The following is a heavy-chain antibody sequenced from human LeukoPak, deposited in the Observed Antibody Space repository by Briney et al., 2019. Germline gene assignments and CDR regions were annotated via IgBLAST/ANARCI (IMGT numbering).Heavy chain of an antibody. CDR1: GGSISSSTW. CDR3: ARNPGSEYPEW. J-gene: IGHJ4*02. CDR2: IYHSGST. Sequence: SETLSLTCAVSGGSISSSTWWSWVRQPPGKGLEWIGEIYHSGSTNYSPSLKSRVTISVDKSKNQFSLKLSSVTAADTAVYYCARNPGSEYPEWWGQGTLVTVSS. V-gene: IGHV4-4*02. D-gene: IGHD2-15*01.